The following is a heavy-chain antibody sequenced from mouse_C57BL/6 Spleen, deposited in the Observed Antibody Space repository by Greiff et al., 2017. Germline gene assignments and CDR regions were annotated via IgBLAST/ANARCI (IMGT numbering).Heavy chain of an antibody. Sequence: EVKLQESGPGLVKPSQSLSLTCSVTGYSITSGYYWNWIRQFPGNKLEWMGYISYDGSNNYNPSLKNRISITRDTSKNQFFLKLNSVTTEDTATYYCAREGYYGGFDYWGQGTTLTVSS. CDR2: ISYDGSN. CDR1: GYSITSGYY. CDR3: AREGYYGGFDY. V-gene: IGHV3-6*01. J-gene: IGHJ2*01. D-gene: IGHD1-2*01.